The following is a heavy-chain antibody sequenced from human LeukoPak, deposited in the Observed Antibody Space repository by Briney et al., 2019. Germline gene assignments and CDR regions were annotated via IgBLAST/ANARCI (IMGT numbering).Heavy chain of an antibody. CDR3: ARVAVDYYGSGSYYRRAHGFDP. V-gene: IGHV4-4*07. CDR1: GNSFGDYY. CDR2: IYTSGST. D-gene: IGHD3-10*01. Sequence: SETLSLTCTVSGNSFGDYYWSWIRQPAGKGLEWIGRIYTSGSTNYNPSLKSRVTMSVDTSKNQFSLKLSSVTAADTAVYYCARVAVDYYGSGSYYRRAHGFDPWGQGTLVTVSS. J-gene: IGHJ5*02.